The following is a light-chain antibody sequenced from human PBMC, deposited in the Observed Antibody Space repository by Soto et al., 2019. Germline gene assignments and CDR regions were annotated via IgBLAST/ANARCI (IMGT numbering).Light chain of an antibody. CDR3: ASWDDSLSGWV. Sequence: QSVLTQPPSASVTPGQRVTISCSGGSSNIENNFVYWYQQFPGTPPKILIYRNNQRPSGVPDRFSGSKSGTSASLAISGLRSEDEAHYYCASWDDSLSGWVFGGGTKLTVL. V-gene: IGLV1-47*01. CDR1: SSNIENNF. CDR2: RNN. J-gene: IGLJ3*02.